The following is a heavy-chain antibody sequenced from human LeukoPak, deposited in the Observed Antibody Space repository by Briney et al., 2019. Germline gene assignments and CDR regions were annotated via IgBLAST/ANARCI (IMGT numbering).Heavy chain of an antibody. CDR3: ARGLYSSGWYSD. Sequence: GGSLKLSCAASGFTVSSNYMSWVRQAPGKGLEWVSVIYSGGSTYYADSVKGRFTISRDNSKNTLYLQMNSLRAEDTAVYYCARGLYSSGWYSDWGQGTLVTVSS. CDR1: GFTVSSNY. CDR2: IYSGGST. D-gene: IGHD6-19*01. V-gene: IGHV3-53*01. J-gene: IGHJ1*01.